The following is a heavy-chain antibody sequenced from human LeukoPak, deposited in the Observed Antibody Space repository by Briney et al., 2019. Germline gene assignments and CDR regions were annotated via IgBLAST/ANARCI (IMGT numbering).Heavy chain of an antibody. CDR3: ARPRYGDYLRSWPGYFDP. D-gene: IGHD4-17*01. V-gene: IGHV4-39*01. CDR1: GGSISSSSYY. CDR2: VYYSGST. Sequence: SETLSLTCTVSGGSISSSSYYWGWIRQPPRKGLEWIGSVYYSGSTYYNPSLKSRVTISVDTSKNQFSLKLSSVTAADTAVYYCARPRYGDYLRSWPGYFDPWGQGTLVTVSS. J-gene: IGHJ5*02.